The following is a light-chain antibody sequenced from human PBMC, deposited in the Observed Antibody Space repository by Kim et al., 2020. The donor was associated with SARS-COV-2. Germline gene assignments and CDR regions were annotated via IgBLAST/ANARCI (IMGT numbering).Light chain of an antibody. J-gene: IGKJ1*01. Sequence: YPGERATLSCRASQTINNRLVWYKQKPGQAPRLLIYDATNRATGIPARFIGSGSETDFTLTISSLQSEDFAVYYCQQSNDWPPLTFGQGTKVDIK. CDR3: QQSNDWPPLT. V-gene: IGKV3-15*01. CDR2: DAT. CDR1: QTINNR.